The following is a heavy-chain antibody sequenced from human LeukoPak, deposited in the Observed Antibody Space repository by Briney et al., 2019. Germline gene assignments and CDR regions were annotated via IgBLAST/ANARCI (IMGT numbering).Heavy chain of an antibody. D-gene: IGHD3-22*01. V-gene: IGHV4-30-4*01. CDR2: IYYSGST. CDR3: ARDRAHYYDSSGDDAFDI. Sequence: SETLSLTCTVSGGSISSGDYYWSWIRQPPGKGLEWIGYIYYSGSTCYNPSLKSRVTISVDTSKNQFSLKLSSVTAADTAVYYCARDRAHYYDSSGDDAFDIWGQGTMVTVSS. CDR1: GGSISSGDYY. J-gene: IGHJ3*02.